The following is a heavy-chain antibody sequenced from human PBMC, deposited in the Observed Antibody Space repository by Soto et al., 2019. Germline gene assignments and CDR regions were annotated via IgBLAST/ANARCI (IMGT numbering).Heavy chain of an antibody. CDR2: IIPIFGTA. V-gene: IGHV1-69*13. Sequence: SVKVSCKASGGTFSSYAISWVRQAPGQGLEWMGGIIPIFGTANYAQKFQGRVTITADESTSTAYMELSSLRSEDTAVYYCARDADVGYSYGYLSWFDPWGQGTLVTVSS. J-gene: IGHJ5*02. D-gene: IGHD5-18*01. CDR3: ARDADVGYSYGYLSWFDP. CDR1: GGTFSSYA.